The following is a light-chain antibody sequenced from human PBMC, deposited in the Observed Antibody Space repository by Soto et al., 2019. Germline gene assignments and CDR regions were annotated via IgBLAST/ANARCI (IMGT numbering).Light chain of an antibody. J-gene: IGKJ5*01. CDR1: QSVSSSY. V-gene: IGKV3-20*01. CDR2: GAS. CDR3: QQYGSSPPIT. Sequence: IGLTQSPGTLSLSPGERATLSCRASQSVSSSYLAWYQQKPGQAPRLLIYGASSRATGIPDGFSGSGSGTDFTLTISRLEPEDFAVYYCQQYGSSPPITFGQGTRLENK.